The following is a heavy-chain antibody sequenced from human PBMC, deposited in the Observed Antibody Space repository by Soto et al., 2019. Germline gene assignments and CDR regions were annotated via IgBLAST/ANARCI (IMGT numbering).Heavy chain of an antibody. D-gene: IGHD6-13*01. V-gene: IGHV3-9*01. CDR3: TISWEYSSSWYV. CDR2: ISWNSGSI. Sequence: EVQLVESGGGLVQPGRSLRLSCAASGFTFDDYAMHWVRQAQGKGLEWVSGISWNSGSIGYEDSVKGRFTISRDNAKNSLYLQINSLRAEDPAFYYCTISWEYSSSWYVWGQGPLVNVSS. CDR1: GFTFDDYA. J-gene: IGHJ4*02.